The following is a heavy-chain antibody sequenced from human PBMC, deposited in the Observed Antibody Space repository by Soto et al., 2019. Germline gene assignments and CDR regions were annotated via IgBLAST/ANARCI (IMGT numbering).Heavy chain of an antibody. CDR1: GYTFTSYY. J-gene: IGHJ4*02. D-gene: IGHD4-17*01. CDR3: ARDLMTTVTTGVSFLNY. V-gene: IGHV1-46*03. CDR2: INPRGGST. Sequence: ASVKVSCKASGYTFTSYYMHWVRQAPGQGLEWMGIINPRGGSTSYAQKFQGRVTMTRDTSTSTVYMELSSLRSEDTAVYYCARDLMTTVTTGVSFLNYWGQGTLVTVSS.